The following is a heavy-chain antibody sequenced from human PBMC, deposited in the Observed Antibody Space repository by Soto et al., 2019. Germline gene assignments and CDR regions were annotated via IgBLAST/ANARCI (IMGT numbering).Heavy chain of an antibody. V-gene: IGHV6-1*01. CDR1: GDSVSSNSAA. J-gene: IGHJ5*02. CDR3: ARVSLYYDSSGPSKNWFDP. D-gene: IGHD3-22*01. CDR2: TYYRSKWYN. Sequence: PSQTLSLTCAISGDSVSSNSAAWNWLRQSPSRGLEWLGRTYYRSKWYNDYAVSVKSRITINPDTSKNQFSLQLNSVTPEDTAVYYCARVSLYYDSSGPSKNWFDPRVQGTLVTVSS.